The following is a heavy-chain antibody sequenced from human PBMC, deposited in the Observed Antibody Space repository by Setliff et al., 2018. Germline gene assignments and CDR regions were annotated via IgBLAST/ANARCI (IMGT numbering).Heavy chain of an antibody. CDR2: MNPTSGNT. Sequence: ASVKVSCKASGYTFTSYDINWVRQATGQGLEWMGWMNPTSGNTGYAQKFQGRVTMTRNTSISTAYMELSSVTAADTAVYYCARRYPPYYFDYWGQGTLVTVSS. CDR1: GYTFTSYD. CDR3: ARRYPPYYFDY. D-gene: IGHD3-16*02. V-gene: IGHV1-8*01. J-gene: IGHJ4*02.